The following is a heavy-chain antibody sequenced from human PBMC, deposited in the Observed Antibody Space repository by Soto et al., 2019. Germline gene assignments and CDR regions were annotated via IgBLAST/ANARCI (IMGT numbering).Heavy chain of an antibody. CDR2: IDPSDSQT. Sequence: GESLKISCKGSGYSFAGYWITWVRQKPGKGLEWMGRIDPSDSQTYYSPSFRGHVTISVTKSITTVFLQWSSLRASDTAMYYCARQIYDSDTGPNFQYYFDSWGQGXPVTVYS. V-gene: IGHV5-10-1*01. D-gene: IGHD3-22*01. J-gene: IGHJ4*02. CDR1: GYSFAGYW. CDR3: ARQIYDSDTGPNFQYYFDS.